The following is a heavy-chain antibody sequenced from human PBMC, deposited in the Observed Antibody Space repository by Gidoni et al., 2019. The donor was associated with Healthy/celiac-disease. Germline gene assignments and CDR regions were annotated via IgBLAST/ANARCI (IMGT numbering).Heavy chain of an antibody. J-gene: IGHJ4*02. CDR3: ARDLYSSGWYADYFDY. Sequence: QVQLQESGPGLVKPSETLSLTCTVSGGSISSYYWSWVRQPAGKGLEWIARIYTRGGPNYNPSLKSRVTMSVDTSKNQFSLKLSSVTAADTAVYYCARDLYSSGWYADYFDYWGQGTLVTVSS. D-gene: IGHD6-19*01. V-gene: IGHV4-4*07. CDR1: GGSISSYY. CDR2: IYTRGGP.